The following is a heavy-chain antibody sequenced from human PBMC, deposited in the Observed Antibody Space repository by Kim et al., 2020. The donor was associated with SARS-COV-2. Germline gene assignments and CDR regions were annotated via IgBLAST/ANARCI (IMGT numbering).Heavy chain of an antibody. CDR2: IYYSGST. D-gene: IGHD6-19*01. J-gene: IGHJ4*02. Sequence: SETLSLTCTVSGGSISSYYWSWIRQPPGKGLEWIGYIYYSGSTNYNPSLKSRVTISVDTSKNQFSLKLSSVTAADTAVYYCARGYGRGAVALSYFDYWGQGTLVTVSS. CDR3: ARGYGRGAVALSYFDY. CDR1: GGSISSYY. V-gene: IGHV4-59*13.